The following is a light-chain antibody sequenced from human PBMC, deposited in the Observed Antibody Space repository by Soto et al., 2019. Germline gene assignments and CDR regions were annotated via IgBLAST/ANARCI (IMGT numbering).Light chain of an antibody. V-gene: IGKV3-20*01. J-gene: IGKJ4*01. CDR2: DAS. CDR3: QQFSGYPLT. CDR1: QSVSSY. Sequence: VLTQSPATLSLSPGERATLSCRASQSVSSYLAWYQQKPGQAPRLLIYDASSRATGIPDRFSGGGSGTDFTLTISRLEPEDFAVYYCQQFSGYPLTFGGGTKVDIK.